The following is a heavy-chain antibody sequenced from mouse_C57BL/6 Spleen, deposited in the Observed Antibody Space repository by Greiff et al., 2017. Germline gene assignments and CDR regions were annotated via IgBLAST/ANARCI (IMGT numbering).Heavy chain of an antibody. J-gene: IGHJ1*03. CDR3: ARWYGSSYWYFDV. CDR1: GYTFTSYW. CDR2: INPSSGYT. D-gene: IGHD1-1*01. Sequence: QVQLQQSGAELATPGASVKLSCKASGYTFTSYWMHWVKQRPGQGLEWIGYINPSSGYTKYNQKFKDKATLTADKSSSTAYMQLSSLTYEDSAVYYCARWYGSSYWYFDVWGTGTTVTVSS. V-gene: IGHV1-7*01.